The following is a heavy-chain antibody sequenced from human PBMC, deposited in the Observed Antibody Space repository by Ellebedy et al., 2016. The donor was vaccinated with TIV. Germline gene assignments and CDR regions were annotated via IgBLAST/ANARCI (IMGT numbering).Heavy chain of an antibody. V-gene: IGHV4-34*01. J-gene: IGHJ4*02. Sequence: SETLSLTXAVYGGSFSGYYWSWIRQPPGKGLEWIGEINHSGSTNYNPSLKSRVTISVDTSKNQFSLKLSSVTAADTAVYYCGRTSDYGAKETDSWGPGTPVTVSS. CDR3: GRTSDYGAKETDS. CDR2: INHSGST. CDR1: GGSFSGYY. D-gene: IGHD4-23*01.